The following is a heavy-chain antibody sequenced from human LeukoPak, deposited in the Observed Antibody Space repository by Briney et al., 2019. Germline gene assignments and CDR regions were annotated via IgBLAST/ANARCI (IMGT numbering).Heavy chain of an antibody. V-gene: IGHV3-33*01. CDR2: IWFDGNNK. CDR3: ARDTPLDQ. J-gene: IGHJ4*02. CDR1: GFTFSGFG. Sequence: GGSLRLSCAASGFTFSGFGMHWVRQAPSKGLEWVALIWFDGNNKSYGDSVKGRFTISRDNSKNTLYLQMDSLRAEDTAVYYCARDTPLDQWGQGTLVTVSS. D-gene: IGHD3/OR15-3a*01.